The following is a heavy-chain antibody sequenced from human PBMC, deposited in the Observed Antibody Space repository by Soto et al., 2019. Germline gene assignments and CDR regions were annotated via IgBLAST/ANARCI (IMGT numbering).Heavy chain of an antibody. D-gene: IGHD6-13*01. CDR2: ISSNGGST. J-gene: IGHJ5*02. CDR3: VKDRDSSSWYRFDP. CDR1: GFTFSSYA. Sequence: GGSLRLSCSASGFTFSSYAMHWVRQAPGEGLEYVSAISSNGGSTYYADSVKGRFTISRDNSKNTLYLQMSSLRAEGTAVYYCVKDRDSSSWYRFDPWGQGTLVTVSS. V-gene: IGHV3-64D*08.